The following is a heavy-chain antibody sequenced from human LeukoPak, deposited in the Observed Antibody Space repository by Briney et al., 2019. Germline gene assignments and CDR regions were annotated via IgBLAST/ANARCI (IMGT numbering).Heavy chain of an antibody. CDR2: IGTAGDT. J-gene: IGHJ3*02. Sequence: GGSLRLSCAASGFTFSSYDMHWVRQATGKGLEWVSAIGTAGDTYYPGSVKGRFTISRDNAKNSLYLQMNSLRAEDTAVYYCARDAKDDAFDIWGQGTMVTVSS. V-gene: IGHV3-13*01. CDR1: GFTFSSYD. CDR3: ARDAKDDAFDI.